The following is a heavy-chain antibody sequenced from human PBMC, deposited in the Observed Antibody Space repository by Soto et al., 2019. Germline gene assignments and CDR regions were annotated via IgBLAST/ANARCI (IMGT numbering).Heavy chain of an antibody. CDR2: IIPIFDTA. CDR3: SRAVYYDSGTYAATFYYYGMDV. V-gene: IGHV1-69*06. Sequence: QVQLVQSGAEVKKPGSSVKVSYKASGGTFSDYAISWVRQAPGQGLEWMGGIIPIFDTADYAQKFQGRVTITADRSASTAYMELSSLRSEDTAVYYCSRAVYYDSGTYAATFYYYGMDVWGLGTTVTVTS. D-gene: IGHD3-10*01. J-gene: IGHJ6*02. CDR1: GGTFSDYA.